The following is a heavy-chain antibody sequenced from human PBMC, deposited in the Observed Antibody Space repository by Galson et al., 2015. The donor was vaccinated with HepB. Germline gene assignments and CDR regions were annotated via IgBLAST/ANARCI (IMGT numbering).Heavy chain of an antibody. V-gene: IGHV4-38-2*02. CDR3: ARMTLVVVVDY. J-gene: IGHJ4*02. CDR1: GYSISSGYY. D-gene: IGHD3-22*01. Sequence: ETLSLTCTVSGYSISSGYYWGWIRQPPGKGLEWIGSIYHSGSTYYNPSLKSRVTISVDTSKNQFSLKLSSVTAADTAVYYCARMTLVVVVDYWGQGTLVTVSS. CDR2: IYHSGST.